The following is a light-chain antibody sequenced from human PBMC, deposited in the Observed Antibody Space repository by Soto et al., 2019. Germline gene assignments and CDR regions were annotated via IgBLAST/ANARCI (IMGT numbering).Light chain of an antibody. J-gene: IGLJ2*01. V-gene: IGLV1-40*01. CDR3: QSYDSSLSVV. CDR1: SSNIGAGYD. CDR2: ANS. Sequence: QSVLTQPPSVSGAPGQRVTISCTGSSSNIGAGYDVHWYQQLPGTAPKLLIYANSHRPSGVPDRFSGSKSGTSASLAITGLQAEDEADYYCQSYDSSLSVVFGGGTKLTVL.